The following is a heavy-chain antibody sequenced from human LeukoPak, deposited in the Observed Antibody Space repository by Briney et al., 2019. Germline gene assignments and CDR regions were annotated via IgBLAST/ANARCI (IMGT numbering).Heavy chain of an antibody. Sequence: PGGSLRLSCAASGFTFDDYAMHWVRHAPGKGLEWVSGISWNSGSIGYADSVEGRFTISRDNAKNSLYLQMNSLRAEDTALYYCAKDMFGLGVTWGQGTLVTVSS. CDR2: ISWNSGSI. CDR3: AKDMFGLGVT. J-gene: IGHJ5*02. D-gene: IGHD3-16*01. CDR1: GFTFDDYA. V-gene: IGHV3-9*01.